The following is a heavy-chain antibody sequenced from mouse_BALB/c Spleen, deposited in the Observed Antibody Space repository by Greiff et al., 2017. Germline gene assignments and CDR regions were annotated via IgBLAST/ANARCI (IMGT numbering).Heavy chain of an antibody. CDR2: ISSGGSYT. D-gene: IGHD2-14*01. J-gene: IGHJ4*01. CDR1: GFTFSSYA. V-gene: IGHV5-9-3*01. CDR3: ARRYDEAMDY. Sequence: EVKLVESGGGLVKPGGSLKLSCAASGFTFSSYAMSWVRQTPEKRLEWVATISSGGSYTYYPDSVKGRFTISRDNAKNTLYLQMSSLRSEDTAMYYCARRYDEAMDYWGQGTSVTVSS.